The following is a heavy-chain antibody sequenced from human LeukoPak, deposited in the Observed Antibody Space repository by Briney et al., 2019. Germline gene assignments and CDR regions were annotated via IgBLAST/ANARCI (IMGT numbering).Heavy chain of an antibody. V-gene: IGHV3-48*01. CDR1: GFTFNTYS. J-gene: IGHJ4*02. CDR2: ISSSSSTI. CDR3: ARGGGYCSTTNCLHLGR. D-gene: IGHD2-2*01. Sequence: GGSLRLSCAAPGFTFNTYSMNWVRQAPGKGLEWVSYISSSSSTIYYADSVKGRFTISRDNAKNSLYLQMNSLRAEDTAVYYCARGGGYCSTTNCLHLGRWGQGTLVTVSS.